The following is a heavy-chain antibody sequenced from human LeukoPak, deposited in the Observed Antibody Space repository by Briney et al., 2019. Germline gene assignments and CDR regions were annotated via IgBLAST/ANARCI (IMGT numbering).Heavy chain of an antibody. Sequence: ASVKVSCKASGGTFSSYAISWVRRAPGQGLEWMGRIIPILGIANYAQKFQGRVTITADKSTSTAYMELSSLRSEDTAVYYCARDGKGCGGDCLFGTDWGQGTLVTVSS. CDR1: GGTFSSYA. D-gene: IGHD2-21*02. V-gene: IGHV1-69*04. J-gene: IGHJ4*02. CDR2: IIPILGIA. CDR3: ARDGKGCGGDCLFGTD.